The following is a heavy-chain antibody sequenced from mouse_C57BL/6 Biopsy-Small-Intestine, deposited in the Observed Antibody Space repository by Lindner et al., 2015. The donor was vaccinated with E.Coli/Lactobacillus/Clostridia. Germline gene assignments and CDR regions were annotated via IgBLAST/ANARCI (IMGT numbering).Heavy chain of an antibody. CDR1: GYTFNKYG. D-gene: IGHD1-1*02. J-gene: IGHJ1*01. Sequence: SVKVSCKASGYTFNKYGITWVRQAPGQGLEWMGWISPNNGKTKYPQKFQGRVTMTTDTSTSTAHMELRSLRSDDTAVYYCAKFYYESSASGAYYYGMDVWGQGTTVTVSS. CDR2: ISPNNGKT. V-gene: IGHV1-84*02. CDR3: AKFYYESSASGAYYYGMDV.